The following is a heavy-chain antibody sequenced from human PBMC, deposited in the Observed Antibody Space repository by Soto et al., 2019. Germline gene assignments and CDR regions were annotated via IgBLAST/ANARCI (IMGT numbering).Heavy chain of an antibody. Sequence: QVQLVQSGAEVKKPGASVKVSCKASGYTFTGYYMHWVRQAPGQGLEWMGWFNPNSGGTNYAQKFQGRVTMTRDTSISTAYMELSRLRSDDTAVYYCARDALVVVVAAIEHGMDVWGQGTTVTVSS. D-gene: IGHD2-15*01. CDR2: FNPNSGGT. CDR1: GYTFTGYY. J-gene: IGHJ6*02. CDR3: ARDALVVVVAAIEHGMDV. V-gene: IGHV1-2*02.